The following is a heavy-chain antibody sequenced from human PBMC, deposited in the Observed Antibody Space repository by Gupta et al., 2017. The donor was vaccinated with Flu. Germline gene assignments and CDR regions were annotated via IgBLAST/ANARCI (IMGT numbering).Heavy chain of an antibody. Sequence: GRQAPGQGLEWMGRINPNSGGTNYAQKFQGRVTMTRDTSISTAYMELSRLRSEETAVYYCARSRFIRALGLQLVHYFDYWCQGTLVTVSS. CDR3: ARSRFIRALGLQLVHYFDY. CDR2: INPNSGGT. D-gene: IGHD6-13*01. J-gene: IGHJ4*02. V-gene: IGHV1-2*06.